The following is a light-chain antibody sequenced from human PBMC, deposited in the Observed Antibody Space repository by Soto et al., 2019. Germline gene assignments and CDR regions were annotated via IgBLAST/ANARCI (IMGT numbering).Light chain of an antibody. J-gene: IGKJ5*01. CDR2: DAS. Sequence: VLTQSPATLSVSPGERATLSCRASQSVSSYLAWYQQKPGQAPRLLIYDASNRATGIPARFSGSGSGTDFTLTISSLEPEDFAVYYCQQRSNWPPTFGQGTRLENK. V-gene: IGKV3-11*01. CDR3: QQRSNWPPT. CDR1: QSVSSY.